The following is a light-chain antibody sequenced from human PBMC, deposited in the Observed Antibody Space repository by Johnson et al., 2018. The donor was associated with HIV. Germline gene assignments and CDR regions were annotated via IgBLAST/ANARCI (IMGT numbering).Light chain of an antibody. J-gene: IGLJ1*01. CDR1: SSNIENNF. CDR2: DNN. V-gene: IGLV1-51*01. Sequence: QSVLTQPPSVSAAPGQKVTISCSGSSSNIENNFVSWYQQFPGTAPKLLIYDNNKRPSEIPDRFSGSKSGTSATLVITGLRTGDEADYYCGTWDSSLSAFVFGAGTTV. CDR3: GTWDSSLSAFV.